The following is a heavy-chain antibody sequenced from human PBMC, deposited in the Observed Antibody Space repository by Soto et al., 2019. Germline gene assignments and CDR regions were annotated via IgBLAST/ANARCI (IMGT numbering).Heavy chain of an antibody. V-gene: IGHV1-69*02. CDR3: LVSGYGHDAFDI. Sequence: SVKVSCKASGGTFSSYTISWVRQAPGQGLEWMGRIIPILGIANYAQKFQGRVTITADKSTSTAYMELSSLRSEDTAAYYCLVSGYGHDAFDIWGQGTMVTVSS. D-gene: IGHD5-12*01. CDR1: GGTFSSYT. J-gene: IGHJ3*02. CDR2: IIPILGIA.